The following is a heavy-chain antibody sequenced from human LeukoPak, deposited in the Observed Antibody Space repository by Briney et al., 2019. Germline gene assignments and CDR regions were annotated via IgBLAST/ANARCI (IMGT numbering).Heavy chain of an antibody. CDR1: GFTFSSYS. V-gene: IGHV3-21*01. CDR2: ISSSSSYI. D-gene: IGHD3-22*01. J-gene: IGHJ4*02. CDR3: AKTNYDSSGYYGSIDY. Sequence: PGGSLRLSCAASGFTFSSYSMNWVRQAPGKGLEWVSSISSSSSYIYYADSVKGRFTISRDNAKNSLYLQMNSLRAEDTAVYYCAKTNYDSSGYYGSIDYWGQGTLVTVSS.